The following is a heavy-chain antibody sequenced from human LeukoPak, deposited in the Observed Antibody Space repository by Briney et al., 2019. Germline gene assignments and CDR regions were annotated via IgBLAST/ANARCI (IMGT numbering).Heavy chain of an antibody. CDR3: AKDIGWSYSGYDCGAFDI. V-gene: IGHV3-9*01. J-gene: IGHJ3*02. CDR1: GFTFDDYA. D-gene: IGHD5-12*01. CDR2: ISWNSGSI. Sequence: GGSLRLSCAASGFTFDDYAMHWVRQAPGKGLEWVSGISWNSGSIGYADSVKGRFTISRDNAKNSLYLQMNSLRAEDTALYYCAKDIGWSYSGYDCGAFDIWGQGTMVTVSS.